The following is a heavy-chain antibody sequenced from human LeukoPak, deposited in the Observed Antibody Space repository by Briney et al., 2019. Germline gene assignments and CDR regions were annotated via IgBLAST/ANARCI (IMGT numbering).Heavy chain of an antibody. V-gene: IGHV1-69*13. Sequence: SVKVSCKASGGTFSSYAISWVRQAPGQGLEWMGGIIPIFGTANYAQKFQGRVTITADESTSTAYMELSSLRSEDTAVYYCARMPINYYDSSGPLDYWGQGTLVTVSS. CDR3: ARMPINYYDSSGPLDY. J-gene: IGHJ4*02. D-gene: IGHD3-22*01. CDR2: IIPIFGTA. CDR1: GGTFSSYA.